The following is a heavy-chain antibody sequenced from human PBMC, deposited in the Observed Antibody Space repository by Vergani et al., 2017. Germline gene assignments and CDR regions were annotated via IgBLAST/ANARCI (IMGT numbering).Heavy chain of an antibody. CDR1: GFTFSSHA. CDR2: IKNTGDST. D-gene: IGHD5-24*01. Sequence: EVQLLQSEGAVVQPGGSLRLSCVASGFTFSSHAMSWVRQGQGQGLEWVSSIKNTGDSTHYADSVKGRFTISRDNSKNTLYLQMNRLRVEDTAVYYCGRGSDNYNWGQGTLVTVSS. J-gene: IGHJ4*02. CDR3: GRGSDNYN. V-gene: IGHV3-23*01.